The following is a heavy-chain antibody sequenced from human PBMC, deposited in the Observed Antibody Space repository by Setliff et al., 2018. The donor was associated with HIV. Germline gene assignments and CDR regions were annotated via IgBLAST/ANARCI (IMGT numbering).Heavy chain of an antibody. D-gene: IGHD7-27*01. V-gene: IGHV1-2*02. Sequence: GASVKVSCKASGYSFSDDYMHWVRQAPGQGLEWMGWINPNSGDTNYAQKFQGRVTMTRDTSISTVYMELSRLISDDTAVYYCVRDRTHQNWGSRGYYYMDVWG. CDR2: INPNSGDT. CDR3: VRDRTHQNWGSRGYYYMDV. CDR1: GYSFSDDY. J-gene: IGHJ6*03.